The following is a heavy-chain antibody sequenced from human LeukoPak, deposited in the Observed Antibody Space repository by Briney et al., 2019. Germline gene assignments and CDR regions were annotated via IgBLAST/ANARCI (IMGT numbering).Heavy chain of an antibody. V-gene: IGHV3-23*01. CDR2: ISGSGGST. D-gene: IGHD6-19*01. CDR1: GFDFKFFA. J-gene: IGHJ4*02. CDR3: AKDSWGNSGWYYFDY. Sequence: PGGSLRLSCAASGFDFKFFAMSWVRQAPGKGLEWLSGISGSGGSTNYADSVKGRFTISRDNSKSTLYLQMKSLRAEDTAMYYCAKDSWGNSGWYYFDYWGQGTRVTVSS.